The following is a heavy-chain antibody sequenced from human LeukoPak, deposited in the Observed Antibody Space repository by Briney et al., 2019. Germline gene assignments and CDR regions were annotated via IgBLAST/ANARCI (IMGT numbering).Heavy chain of an antibody. J-gene: IGHJ3*02. CDR1: GGSISSYY. CDR3: ARDSNTMVRANAFDI. CDR2: IYTSGSN. Sequence: SETLSLTCTVSGGSISSYYWSWIRQPAGKGLEWIGRIYTSGSNNYNPSLESRVTMSVDTSKNQLSLKLSSVTAADTAVDYCARDSNTMVRANAFDIWGQGTMVTVSS. V-gene: IGHV4-4*07. D-gene: IGHD3-10*01.